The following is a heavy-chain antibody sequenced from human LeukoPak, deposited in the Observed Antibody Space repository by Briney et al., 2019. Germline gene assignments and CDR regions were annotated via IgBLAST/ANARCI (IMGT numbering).Heavy chain of an antibody. CDR1: GGSFSGYY. D-gene: IGHD1-1*01. V-gene: IGHV4-34*01. Sequence: SETLSLTCAVYGGSFSGYYWSWIRQPPGKGLEWIGEIYHSGDTNYNPSLKSRVAISVDTSKKQFSLKLSSVTAADTAVYYCARPQRKGDRDNFDYWGPGTLVTVSS. CDR2: IYHSGDT. CDR3: ARPQRKGDRDNFDY. J-gene: IGHJ4*02.